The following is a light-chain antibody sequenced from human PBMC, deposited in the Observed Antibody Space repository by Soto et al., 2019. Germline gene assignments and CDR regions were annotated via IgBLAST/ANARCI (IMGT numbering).Light chain of an antibody. CDR1: IGHSSYA. J-gene: IGLJ2*01. CDR2: LNSDGSH. V-gene: IGLV4-69*01. Sequence: QLVLTQSPSASASLGASVKLTCTLSIGHSSYAIAWHQQQPDKGPRYLMKLNSDGSHSKGDGIPDRFSGSSSGAERYLTISSLQSEDEADYYCQTWGTGIHVVFGGGTKLTVL. CDR3: QTWGTGIHVV.